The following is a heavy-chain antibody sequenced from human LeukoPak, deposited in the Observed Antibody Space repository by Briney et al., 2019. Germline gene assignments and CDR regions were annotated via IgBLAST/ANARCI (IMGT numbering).Heavy chain of an antibody. J-gene: IGHJ6*02. D-gene: IGHD6-6*01. V-gene: IGHV4-59*12. CDR1: GGSISSYY. CDR3: ASPNPGGQLVYYYGMDV. CDR2: IYYSGST. Sequence: SETLSLTCTVSGGSISSYYWSWIRQPPGKGLEWIGYIYYSGSTNYNPSLKSRVTISVDTSKNQFSLKLISVTAADTAVYYCASPNPGGQLVYYYGMDVWGQGTTVTVSS.